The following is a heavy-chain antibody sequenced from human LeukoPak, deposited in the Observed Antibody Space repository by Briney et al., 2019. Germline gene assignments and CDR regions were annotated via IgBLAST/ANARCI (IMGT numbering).Heavy chain of an antibody. Sequence: SETLSLTCTVSGYSITTGRYWGWIRQPPGEGLEWIGSIYQSGSTYYNPSLKSRVTISVDKSKNQFSLNLRSVTAPDTAVYYCARSLSTAGIDYWGQGILVTVSS. CDR1: GYSITTGRY. D-gene: IGHD2-2*01. CDR3: ARSLSTAGIDY. V-gene: IGHV4-38-2*02. J-gene: IGHJ4*02. CDR2: IYQSGST.